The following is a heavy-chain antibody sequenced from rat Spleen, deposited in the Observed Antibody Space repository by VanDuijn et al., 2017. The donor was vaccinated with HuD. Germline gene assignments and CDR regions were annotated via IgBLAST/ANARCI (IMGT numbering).Heavy chain of an antibody. J-gene: IGHJ2*01. V-gene: IGHV5-31*01. CDR3: TRDTYYGPY. Sequence: EVQLVESGGGLVQPGGSLKLSCVASGFTFNNYWMTWIRQAPGKGLEWVASITNASGRTYYPDSVKGRFTISRDNAKSTLYLQMNSLRSEDTATYYCTRDTYYGPYWGQGVMVTVSS. D-gene: IGHD1-9*01. CDR2: ITNASGRT. CDR1: GFTFNNYW.